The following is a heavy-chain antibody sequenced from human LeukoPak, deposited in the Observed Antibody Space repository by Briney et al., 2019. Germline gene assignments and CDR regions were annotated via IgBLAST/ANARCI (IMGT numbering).Heavy chain of an antibody. D-gene: IGHD6-13*01. J-gene: IGHJ5*02. CDR2: ISGSGGST. Sequence: PGGSLRLSCAASGFTFSSYAMSWVRQAPGKGLECVSAISGSGGSTYYADSVKGRFAISRDNSKNTLYLQMNSLRAEDTAVYYCARYRAAAAGLMDWFDPWGQGTLVTVSS. CDR3: ARYRAAAAGLMDWFDP. V-gene: IGHV3-23*01. CDR1: GFTFSSYA.